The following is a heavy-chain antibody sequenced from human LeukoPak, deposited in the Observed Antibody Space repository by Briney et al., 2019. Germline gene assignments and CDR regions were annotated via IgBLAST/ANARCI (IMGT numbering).Heavy chain of an antibody. CDR3: ARGSMVRGGPYYFDY. CDR2: IYYSGST. V-gene: IGHV4-31*03. D-gene: IGHD3-10*01. J-gene: IGHJ4*02. Sequence: SQTLSLTCTVSGGYISSGGYYWSWIRQHPGKGLEWLGYIYYSGSTYYNPSLKSRVTISVDTSKNQFSLKLSSVTAADTAVYYCARGSMVRGGPYYFDYWGQGTLVTVSP. CDR1: GGYISSGGYY.